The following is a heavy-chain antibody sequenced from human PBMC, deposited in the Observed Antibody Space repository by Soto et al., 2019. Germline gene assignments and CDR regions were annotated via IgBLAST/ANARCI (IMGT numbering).Heavy chain of an antibody. D-gene: IGHD3-10*01. V-gene: IGHV4-34*01. CDR1: GGSFSGYY. Sequence: SETLSLTCAVYGGSFSGYYWSWIRQPPGKGLEWIGEINHSGSTNYNPSLKSRVTISVDTSKNQFSLKLSSVTAADTAVYYCARGHLWFGYGMDVWGQGTTVTVSS. CDR2: INHSGST. J-gene: IGHJ6*02. CDR3: ARGHLWFGYGMDV.